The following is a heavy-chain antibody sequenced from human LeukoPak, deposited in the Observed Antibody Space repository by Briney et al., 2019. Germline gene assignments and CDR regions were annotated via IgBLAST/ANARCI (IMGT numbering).Heavy chain of an antibody. CDR3: ARDKLTGNAFDI. D-gene: IGHD3-10*01. CDR2: ITNSGDAT. J-gene: IGHJ3*02. Sequence: GGSLRLSCAASGFVFSSLDMGWVRQTPGKGLEWVSAITNSGDATYYADSVKGRFTISRDNSKNTLFLQMNSLRAEDTAVYYCARDKLTGNAFDIWGQGTMVTVSS. V-gene: IGHV3-23*01. CDR1: GFVFSSLD.